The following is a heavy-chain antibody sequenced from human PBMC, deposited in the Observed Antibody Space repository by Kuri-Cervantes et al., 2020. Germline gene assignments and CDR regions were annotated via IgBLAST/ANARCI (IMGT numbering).Heavy chain of an antibody. J-gene: IGHJ4*02. CDR2: ISSSSSYI. V-gene: IGHV3-21*04. D-gene: IGHD5-24*01. Sequence: GESLKISCAASGFKFSSYSMNWARQAPGRRLEWVSTISSSSSYIYYIDSVKGRFTSSRDNAKNSLYLQMNSLRAEDTAVYYCARTPAAGGGDNWGQGTLVTVSS. CDR3: ARTPAAGGGDN. CDR1: GFKFSSYS.